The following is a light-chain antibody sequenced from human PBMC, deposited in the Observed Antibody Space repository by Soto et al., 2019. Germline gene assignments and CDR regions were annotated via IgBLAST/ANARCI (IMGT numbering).Light chain of an antibody. CDR3: QQHINWPLT. Sequence: EIVLTQSPATLSLSPGERATLSCRASQTVSSSLAWYQQKPGQAPRLLIYEVSNRATGIPARFSGSRSGADFTVPICSLEPGDFALYYCQQHINWPLTFGGGTKV. CDR1: QTVSSS. CDR2: EVS. J-gene: IGKJ4*01. V-gene: IGKV3-11*01.